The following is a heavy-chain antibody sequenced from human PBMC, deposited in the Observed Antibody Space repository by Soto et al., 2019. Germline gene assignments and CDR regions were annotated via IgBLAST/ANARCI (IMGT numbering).Heavy chain of an antibody. CDR3: TTGIYDILTGPEYYYYYYGMDV. CDR2: IKSKTDGGTT. D-gene: IGHD3-9*01. J-gene: IGHJ6*02. V-gene: IGHV3-15*07. Sequence: GGSLRLSCAASGFTFSNAWMNWVRQAPGKGLEWVGRIKSKTDGGTTDYAAPVKGRFTISRDDSKNTLYLQMNSLKTEDTAVYYCTTGIYDILTGPEYYYYYYGMDVWGQGTTVTVSS. CDR1: GFTFSNAW.